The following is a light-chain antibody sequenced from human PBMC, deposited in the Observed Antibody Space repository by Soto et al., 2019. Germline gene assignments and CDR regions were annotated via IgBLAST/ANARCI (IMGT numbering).Light chain of an antibody. CDR1: SSDVGGYDY. CDR2: GVS. Sequence: QSVLTQPASVSGSPGQSITISCTGTSSDVGGYDYVSWYQQHPGKTPKLMIYGVSNRPSGVSNRFSGSKSGNTASLTISGLHAEDEADYYCSSYTTSITHVFGGGTKLTVL. J-gene: IGLJ3*02. V-gene: IGLV2-14*03. CDR3: SSYTTSITHV.